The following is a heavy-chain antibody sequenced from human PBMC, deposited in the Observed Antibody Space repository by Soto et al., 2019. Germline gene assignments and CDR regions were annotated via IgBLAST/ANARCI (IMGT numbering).Heavy chain of an antibody. Sequence: QVQLAESGGGVVQPGRSLRLSCAASGFTFSSYAMHWVRQAPGKGLEWVAVISYDGSNKYYADSVKGRFTISRDNSKNTLYLQMNSLRAEDTAVYYCARAYQLRSIEYWGQGTLVTVSS. D-gene: IGHD6-6*01. CDR3: ARAYQLRSIEY. CDR1: GFTFSSYA. J-gene: IGHJ4*02. V-gene: IGHV3-30-3*01. CDR2: ISYDGSNK.